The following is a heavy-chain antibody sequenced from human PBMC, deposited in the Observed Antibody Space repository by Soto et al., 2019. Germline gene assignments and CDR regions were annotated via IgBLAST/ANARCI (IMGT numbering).Heavy chain of an antibody. CDR2: IYHSGST. V-gene: IGHV4-30-2*01. Sequence: ASETLSLTCAVSGGSISSGGYFWSWIRQPPGKGLEWIGYIYHSGSTYYNPSLKSRVTISVDRSKNQFSLKLSSVTAADTAVYSGVTEFNCRENWF. CDR3: VTEFNCRENWF. J-gene: IGHJ5*01. CDR1: GGSISSGGYF. D-gene: IGHD1-1*01.